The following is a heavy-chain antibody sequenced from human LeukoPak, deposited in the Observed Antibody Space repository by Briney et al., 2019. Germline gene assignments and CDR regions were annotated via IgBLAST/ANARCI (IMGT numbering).Heavy chain of an antibody. CDR1: EFTFSSYA. CDR2: ISYDASNK. CDR3: ARDRGSTSWYSDY. V-gene: IGHV3-30-3*01. Sequence: GGSLRLSCVASEFTFSSYAMHWVRQAPGKGLEWVALISYDASNKYYADSVKGRFTISRDNSKNTLYLQMNSLRAEDTAVYYCARDRGSTSWYSDYWGQGTLVTVSS. D-gene: IGHD6-13*01. J-gene: IGHJ4*02.